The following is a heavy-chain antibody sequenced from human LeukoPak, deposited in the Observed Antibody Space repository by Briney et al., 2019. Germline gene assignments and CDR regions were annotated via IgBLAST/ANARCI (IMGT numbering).Heavy chain of an antibody. CDR3: AKGPYCSSTSCYAGPVDY. CDR2: ISGSGGST. D-gene: IGHD2-2*01. Sequence: GGSLRLSCAASGFTFSSYAMSWVRQAPGKGLEWVSAISGSGGSTYYADSVKGRFTISRDNSKNTLYLQMNSLRAEDTAVYYCAKGPYCSSTSCYAGPVDYWGQGTLVTVSS. J-gene: IGHJ4*02. CDR1: GFTFSSYA. V-gene: IGHV3-23*01.